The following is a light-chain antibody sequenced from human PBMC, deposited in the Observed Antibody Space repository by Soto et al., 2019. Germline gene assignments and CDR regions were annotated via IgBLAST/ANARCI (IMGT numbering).Light chain of an antibody. V-gene: IGLV2-23*02. CDR3: CSYAGSSLYV. Sequence: QSVLTQPASVSGSPGQSITISCTGTSSDVGSYNLVSWYQQHPGKASNLMIYEVSKRPSGVSNRFSGSKSGNTASLTISGLQAEDEADYYCCSYAGSSLYVFGTGTKVTVL. CDR1: SSDVGSYNL. CDR2: EVS. J-gene: IGLJ1*01.